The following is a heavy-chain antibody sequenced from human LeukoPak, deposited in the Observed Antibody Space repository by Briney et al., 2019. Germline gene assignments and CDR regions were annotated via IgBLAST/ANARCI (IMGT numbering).Heavy chain of an antibody. J-gene: IGHJ6*02. CDR3: ARAGRNDASLGMDV. Sequence: GGSLRLSCVASGFTFSSYAMHWVRQAPGKGLEYVSGISSNGGSTYYANSVKDRFNISRDNSKNTLYLQMGSLRAEDTAVYHCARAGRNDASLGMDVWGQGTTATVSS. CDR2: ISSNGGST. V-gene: IGHV3-64*01. CDR1: GFTFSSYA. D-gene: IGHD1-1*01.